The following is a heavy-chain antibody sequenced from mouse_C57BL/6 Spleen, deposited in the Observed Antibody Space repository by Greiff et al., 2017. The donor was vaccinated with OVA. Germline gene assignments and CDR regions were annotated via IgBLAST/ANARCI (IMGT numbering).Heavy chain of an antibody. CDR2: IDPSDSYT. Sequence: QVQLQQPGAELVKPGASVKLSCKASGYTFTSYWMQWVKQRPGQGLEWIGEIDPSDSYTNYNQKFKGKATLTVDTSSITAYMQLSSLTSEDSAVYCCAREGGGRRFFAYWGQGTLVTVSA. CDR1: GYTFTSYW. V-gene: IGHV1-50*01. CDR3: AREGGGRRFFAY. J-gene: IGHJ3*01.